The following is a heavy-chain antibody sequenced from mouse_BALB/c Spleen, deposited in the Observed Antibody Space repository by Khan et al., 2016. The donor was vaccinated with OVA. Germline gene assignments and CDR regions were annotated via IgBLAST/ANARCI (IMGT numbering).Heavy chain of an antibody. CDR2: ISYSGNT. CDR1: GYSITSDYA. J-gene: IGHJ2*01. V-gene: IGHV3-2*02. CDR3: ARICGGDFDY. Sequence: EVQLQESGPGLVKPSQSLSLTCTVTGYSITSDYAWNWIRQFPGNKLEWMGFISYSGNTNYNPSVKSRISITRDTSKNQFFLQLTSVTTEDTATYYCARICGGDFDYWGQGTTLTVSS.